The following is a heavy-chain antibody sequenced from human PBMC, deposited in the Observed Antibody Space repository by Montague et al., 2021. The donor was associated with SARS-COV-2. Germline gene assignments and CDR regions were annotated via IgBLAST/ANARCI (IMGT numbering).Heavy chain of an antibody. Sequence: SETLSLTCSVSGYFIGTGYYWGWIRQPPGKGLEWIGSIYYSGSTYYNPSLKSRVTISVDTSKNQFSLKLSSVTAADTAVYYCATITLGYCTNGVCQPPDYWGQGTLVTVSS. CDR1: GYFIGTGYY. D-gene: IGHD2-8*01. CDR3: ATITLGYCTNGVCQPPDY. CDR2: IYYSGST. J-gene: IGHJ4*02. V-gene: IGHV4-38-2*02.